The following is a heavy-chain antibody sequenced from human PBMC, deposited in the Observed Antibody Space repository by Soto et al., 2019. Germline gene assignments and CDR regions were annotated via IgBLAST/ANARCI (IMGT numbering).Heavy chain of an antibody. CDR1: GFTFSSYG. Sequence: QVQLVESGGGVVQPGRSLRLSCAASGFTFSSYGMHWVRQAPGKGLEWVAVIWYDGSNKYYADSVKGRFTISRDNSKNTLYLQMNSLRAEDTAVYYCARDGRIAARLLDYWGQGTLVTVSS. J-gene: IGHJ4*02. CDR2: IWYDGSNK. V-gene: IGHV3-33*01. D-gene: IGHD6-6*01. CDR3: ARDGRIAARLLDY.